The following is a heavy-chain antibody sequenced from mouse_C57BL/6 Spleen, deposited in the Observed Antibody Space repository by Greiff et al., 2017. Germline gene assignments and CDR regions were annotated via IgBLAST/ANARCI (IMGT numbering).Heavy chain of an antibody. V-gene: IGHV1-64*01. D-gene: IGHD1-1*01. J-gene: IGHJ1*03. CDR3: GRFYYYGFDV. CDR1: GYTFTSYW. Sequence: VQLQQPGAELVKPGASVKLSCKASGYTFTSYWMHWVKQRPGQGLEWIGMIHPNSGSTNYNEKFKSKATLTVDKSSSTAYMQLSSLTSEDAAVYYCGRFYYYGFDVWGTGTTVTVSS. CDR2: IHPNSGST.